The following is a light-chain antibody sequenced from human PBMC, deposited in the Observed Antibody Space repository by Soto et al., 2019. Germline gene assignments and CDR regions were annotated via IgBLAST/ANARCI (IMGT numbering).Light chain of an antibody. Sequence: EILMTQSPATLSVSPGERATLSCRASQSVSSTLAWYQQKPGQAPRILIYGASTRATGIPARFSGSGSGTEFTLTISSLQSEDFAVYYCQQYNNWPPWTFGQGTKVEIK. CDR2: GAS. CDR3: QQYNNWPPWT. CDR1: QSVSST. V-gene: IGKV3-15*01. J-gene: IGKJ1*01.